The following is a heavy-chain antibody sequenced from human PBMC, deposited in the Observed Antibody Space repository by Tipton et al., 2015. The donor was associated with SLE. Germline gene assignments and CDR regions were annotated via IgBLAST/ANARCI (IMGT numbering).Heavy chain of an antibody. CDR1: GATFSSYG. CDR3: AKGPGYSYGHGLDY. V-gene: IGHV1-69*15. J-gene: IGHJ4*02. D-gene: IGHD5-18*01. Sequence: QSGAEVKKPGSSVKVACKVSGATFSSYGIIWVRQAPGQGLEWMGRLTPIFGTSNYAQKFRGRVTITADESTNTAYMEMSSLRSEDTAVYYCAKGPGYSYGHGLDYWGQGTLVTVSS. CDR2: LTPIFGTS.